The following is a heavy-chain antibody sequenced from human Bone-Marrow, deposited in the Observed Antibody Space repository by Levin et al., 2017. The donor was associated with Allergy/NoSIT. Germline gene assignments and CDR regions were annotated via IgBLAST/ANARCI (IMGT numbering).Heavy chain of an antibody. V-gene: IGHV1-18*01. CDR2: ISAYNGNT. Sequence: ASVKVSCKASGYSFSLYGISWVRQAPGQGLEWMGWISAYNGNTDYEQNLQGRVTMTTDTSTNTVYMELRSLRSDDTAVYYCARVDYYDSSGYFSIWGQGTLVTVSS. CDR1: GYSFSLYG. CDR3: ARVDYYDSSGYFSI. D-gene: IGHD3-22*01. J-gene: IGHJ4*02.